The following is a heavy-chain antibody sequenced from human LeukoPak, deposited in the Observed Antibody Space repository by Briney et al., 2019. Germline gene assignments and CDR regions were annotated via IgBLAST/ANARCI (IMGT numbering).Heavy chain of an antibody. J-gene: IGHJ4*02. CDR3: ARTVRADY. CDR2: ISGSDSNT. CDR1: GFTFSIYA. D-gene: IGHD4-11*01. Sequence: GGSLRLSCAASGFTFSIYAMSWVRQAPGKGLEWVSVISGSDSNTYYADSVKGRFTISRDNSKNTVYLQINSLSAEDTAVYYCARTVRADYWGQGTLVTVSS. V-gene: IGHV3-23*01.